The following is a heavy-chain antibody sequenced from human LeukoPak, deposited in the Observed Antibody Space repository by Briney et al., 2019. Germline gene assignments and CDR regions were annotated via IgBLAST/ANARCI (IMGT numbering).Heavy chain of an antibody. CDR3: ARALWFGETFPAY. D-gene: IGHD3-10*01. CDR1: GLTISSYS. V-gene: IGHV3-48*01. CDR2: ISSSSSSI. Sequence: GGSLRLSCAASGLTISSYSMNWVRQAPGKGLQWVSYISSSSSSIYYADSVKGRFTISRDNAKNSLYLQMNSLRAEDTAVYYCARALWFGETFPAYWGQGTLVTVSS. J-gene: IGHJ4*02.